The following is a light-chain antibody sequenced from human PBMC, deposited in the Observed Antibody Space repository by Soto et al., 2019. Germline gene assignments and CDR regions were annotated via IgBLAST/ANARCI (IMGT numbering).Light chain of an antibody. CDR1: QDISYY. Sequence: DLQMTQSPSSLSASVGDRVTITCQASQDISYYLNWYQQKAGKAPQLLIYDASSLETKVSSRFSGSRSGTDFTFTISSLQPEDIATYYCQQYDDLPYTFGQGTKLEIK. CDR2: DAS. J-gene: IGKJ2*01. CDR3: QQYDDLPYT. V-gene: IGKV1-33*01.